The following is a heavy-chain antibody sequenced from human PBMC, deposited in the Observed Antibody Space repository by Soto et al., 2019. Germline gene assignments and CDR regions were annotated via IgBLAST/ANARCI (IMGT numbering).Heavy chain of an antibody. J-gene: IGHJ4*02. Sequence: GGSLRLSCAASGFTFSSYAMSWVRQAPGKGLEWVSAISGSGGSTYYADSVKGRFTISRDNSKNTLYLQMNSLRAEDTAVYYCAKSVVAATPVFSFCDYWGQGTLVTVSS. V-gene: IGHV3-23*01. CDR2: ISGSGGST. CDR3: AKSVVAATPVFSFCDY. D-gene: IGHD2-15*01. CDR1: GFTFSSYA.